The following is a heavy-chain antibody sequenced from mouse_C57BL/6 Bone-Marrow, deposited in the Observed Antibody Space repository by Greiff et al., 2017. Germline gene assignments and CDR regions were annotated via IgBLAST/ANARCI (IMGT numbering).Heavy chain of an antibody. J-gene: IGHJ4*01. Sequence: VQLKESGPGLVKPSQSLSLTCSVTGYSITSGYYWNWIRQFPGNKLEWMGYISYDGSNNYNPSLKNRISITRDTSKNQFFLKLNSVTTEDTATYYCARVENGYDAMDYWGQGTSVTVSS. CDR1: GYSITSGYY. CDR2: ISYDGSN. CDR3: ARVENGYDAMDY. V-gene: IGHV3-6*01.